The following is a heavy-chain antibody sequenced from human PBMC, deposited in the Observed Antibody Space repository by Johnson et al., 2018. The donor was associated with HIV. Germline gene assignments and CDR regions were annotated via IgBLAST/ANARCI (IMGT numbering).Heavy chain of an antibody. CDR1: GFTFSSYA. J-gene: IGHJ3*02. V-gene: IGHV3-30*04. CDR2: ISYDGSNK. Sequence: QVQLVESGGGVVQPGRSLRLSCAASGFTFSSYAMHWVRQAPGKALEWVAIISYDGSNKYYADSVKGRFTISRDNSKNTVYLRMNTLRAEDTAVYYCARGRGADDSSAYPTNATAFDMWGQGTMVTVSS. D-gene: IGHD3-22*01. CDR3: ARGRGADDSSAYPTNATAFDM.